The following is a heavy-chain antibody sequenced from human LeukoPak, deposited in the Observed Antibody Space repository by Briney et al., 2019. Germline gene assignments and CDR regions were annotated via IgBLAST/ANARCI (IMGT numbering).Heavy chain of an antibody. CDR3: ARSLWGGALDI. Sequence: KHSQTLPLTCGISGDSVPSNNAVWNWIRQSPSRGLEWLGKTYYRSKWLNDSAVSVKSRITIDPDTSKNQISLQLNSVTPEDTAVYYCARSLWGGALDIWGQGTTVAVTS. V-gene: IGHV6-1*01. CDR2: TYYRSKWLN. J-gene: IGHJ3*02. CDR1: GDSVPSNNAV. D-gene: IGHD3-16*01.